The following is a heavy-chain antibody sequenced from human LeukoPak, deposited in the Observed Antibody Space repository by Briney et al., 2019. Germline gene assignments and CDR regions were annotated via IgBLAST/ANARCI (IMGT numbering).Heavy chain of an antibody. CDR1: GGSFSGYY. CDR3: ARGPEWAYFDP. V-gene: IGHV4-34*01. CDR2: INHSGST. Sequence: SETLSLTCAVYGGSFSGYYWSWIRQPPGKGLEWIGEINHSGSTNYNPSLKSRVTISVDTSKNQFSLKVNSVTAADTAVYYCARGPEWAYFDPWGQGTLVTVSS. D-gene: IGHD1-14*01. J-gene: IGHJ5*02.